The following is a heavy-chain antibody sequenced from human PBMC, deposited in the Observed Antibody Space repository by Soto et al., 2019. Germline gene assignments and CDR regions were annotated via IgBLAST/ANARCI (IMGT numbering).Heavy chain of an antibody. CDR2: IGGGGDYT. V-gene: IGHV3-23*01. Sequence: GGSLRLSCAAFGFTSSSYSMSWVRQAPGKGLEWVSGIGGGGDYTYYADSVKGRFSVSKDNSKNTLYLQMNSLRPEDTAIYYCAKGRGSDSLAILHYWGQGTLVTVSS. D-gene: IGHD2-21*01. CDR3: AKGRGSDSLAILHY. J-gene: IGHJ4*02. CDR1: GFTSSSYS.